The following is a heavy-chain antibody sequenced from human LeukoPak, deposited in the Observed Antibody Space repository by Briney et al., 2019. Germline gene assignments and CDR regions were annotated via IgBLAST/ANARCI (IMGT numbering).Heavy chain of an antibody. V-gene: IGHV1-69*04. CDR1: GGTFSSYA. J-gene: IGHJ4*02. Sequence: SVKVSCKASGGTFSSYAISWVRQAPGQGLEWMGRIIPILGIANYAQKFQGRVTITADKSTSTAYMELSSLRSEDTAVYYCARGVGYGDSYFDYWGQGTLVTVSS. D-gene: IGHD4-17*01. CDR3: ARGVGYGDSYFDY. CDR2: IIPILGIA.